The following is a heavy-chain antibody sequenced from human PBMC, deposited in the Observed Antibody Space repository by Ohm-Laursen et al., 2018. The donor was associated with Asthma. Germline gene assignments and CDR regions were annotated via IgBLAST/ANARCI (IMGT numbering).Heavy chain of an antibody. CDR2: IYYSGLT. D-gene: IGHD3-22*01. CDR3: ARGETYYYDSSGY. J-gene: IGHJ4*02. V-gene: IGHV4-31*02. CDR1: GDSISSGNNY. Sequence: TLSLTCTVSGDSISSGNNYWSWIRQHPGKGLEWIGYIYYSGLTYSNPSLRSRVTFLVDTSKNQFSLQLTSVTAADTAVYYCARGETYYYDSSGYWGQGTLVTVSS.